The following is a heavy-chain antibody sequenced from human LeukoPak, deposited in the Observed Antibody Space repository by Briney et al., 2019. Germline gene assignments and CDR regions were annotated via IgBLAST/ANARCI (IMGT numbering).Heavy chain of an antibody. CDR3: ARVASSSWYWWFDP. V-gene: IGHV4-34*01. D-gene: IGHD6-13*01. CDR2: INHSGST. J-gene: IGHJ5*02. CDR1: GGSFSGYY. Sequence: SETLSLTCAVYGGSFSGYYWSWIRQPPGKGLEWIGEINHSGSTNYNPSLKSRVTISVDTSKNQFSLKLSSVTAADTAVYYCARVASSSWYWWFDPWGQGTLVTVSS.